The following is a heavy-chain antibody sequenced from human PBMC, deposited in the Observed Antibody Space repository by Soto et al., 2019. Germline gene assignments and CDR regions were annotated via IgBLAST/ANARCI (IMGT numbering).Heavy chain of an antibody. CDR2: IYYSGRT. V-gene: IGHV4-39*01. J-gene: IGHJ4*02. CDR1: GGSICSSSYY. CDR3: ARQHIGVVPAYFDY. D-gene: IGHD2-2*01. Sequence: SETLSITRTVSGGSICSSSYYWGWIRQPPGKGLEWIGSIYYSGRTYYNPSLKSRVTISVDTSKNQFSLKLSSVTAADTAVYYCARQHIGVVPAYFDYWGQGTLVTVSS.